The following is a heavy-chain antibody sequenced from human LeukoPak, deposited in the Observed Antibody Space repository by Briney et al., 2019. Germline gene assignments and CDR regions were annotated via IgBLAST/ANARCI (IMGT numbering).Heavy chain of an antibody. V-gene: IGHV1-69*06. D-gene: IGHD3-22*01. CDR1: GGTFSSYA. CDR3: ATLSTSYFDSSGYYSTFLDS. CDR2: IIPIFGTA. J-gene: IGHJ4*02. Sequence: SVKVSCKASGGTFSSYAISWVRQAPGQGLEWMGGIIPIFGTAIYAQKFQGRVTMTEDTSTDTAYMELSTLRSEDTAVYCCATLSTSYFDSSGYYSTFLDSWGQGTLVTVSS.